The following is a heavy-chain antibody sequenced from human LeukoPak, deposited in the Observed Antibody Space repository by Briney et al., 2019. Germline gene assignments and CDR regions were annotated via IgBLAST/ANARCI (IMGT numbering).Heavy chain of an antibody. CDR3: AKDWTPHNRVYDCLDA. V-gene: IGHV3-13*01. Sequence: GGSLRLSCAASGFTFSNYDMHWVRHAAGKGLEWVSGIGTAGDTYYPASVKGRFTISRDDPRNTVWLQMNSLRAEDTALYYCAKDWTPHNRVYDCLDAWGQGTQVTVSS. D-gene: IGHD3-16*01. CDR2: IGTAGDT. CDR1: GFTFSNYD. J-gene: IGHJ5*02.